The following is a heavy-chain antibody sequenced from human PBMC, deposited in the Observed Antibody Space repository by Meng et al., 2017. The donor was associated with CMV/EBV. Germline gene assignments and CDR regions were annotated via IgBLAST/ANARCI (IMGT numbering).Heavy chain of an antibody. D-gene: IGHD6-6*01. CDR2: MNPNSGNT. CDR1: GYTFTSYD. Sequence: ASVKVSCKASGYTFTSYDINWVRQATGQGLEWMGWMNPNSGNTGYAQKFQGRVTMTRNTSISTAYMELSSLRSEDTAVYYCARDRDEVSSAGIDYWGQGTLVTVSS. V-gene: IGHV1-8*01. CDR3: ARDRDEVSSAGIDY. J-gene: IGHJ4*02.